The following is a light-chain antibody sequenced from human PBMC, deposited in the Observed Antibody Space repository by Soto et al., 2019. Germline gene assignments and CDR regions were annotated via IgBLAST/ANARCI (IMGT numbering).Light chain of an antibody. CDR1: QSINGW. CDR3: QQYNSFFFT. CDR2: RAS. Sequence: DIQMTQSPSTLSASVGDRVNITCRASQSINGWLAWYQQKPGKAPKLLISRASDLQTGVPSRFSDSGSGTEFTLTISSLQTDDFATYYCQQYNSFFFTLGPGTKVDVK. V-gene: IGKV1-5*03. J-gene: IGKJ3*01.